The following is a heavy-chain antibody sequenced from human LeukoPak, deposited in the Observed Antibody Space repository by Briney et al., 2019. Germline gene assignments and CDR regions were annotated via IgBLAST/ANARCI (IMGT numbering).Heavy chain of an antibody. D-gene: IGHD5-24*01. V-gene: IGHV3-21*01. CDR3: ARPRGNVEMARIPFDY. J-gene: IGHJ4*02. CDR2: ISSSSSYI. CDR1: GFIFSSYS. Sequence: GGSLRLSCAASGFIFSSYSMSWVRQAPGKGLEWVSSISSSSSYIYYADSVKGRFTISRDNAKNSVYLQMNSLRAEDTAVYYCARPRGNVEMARIPFDYWGQGTLVTVSS.